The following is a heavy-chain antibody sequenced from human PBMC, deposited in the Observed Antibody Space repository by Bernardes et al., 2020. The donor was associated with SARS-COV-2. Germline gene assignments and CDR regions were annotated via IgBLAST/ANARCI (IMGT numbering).Heavy chain of an antibody. CDR3: ARSIPLSSGWFHLDY. J-gene: IGHJ4*02. D-gene: IGHD6-19*01. CDR2: VNPTSGST. Sequence: ASVKVSCMASGFNFSSYEISWVRQASGQGLEWMGRVNPTSGSTGYAQKFQGRVTMTRDTSISSAYMELTGLTSEDAAVYFCARSIPLSSGWFHLDYWGPGTVVIVSS. V-gene: IGHV1-8*01. CDR1: GFNFSSYE.